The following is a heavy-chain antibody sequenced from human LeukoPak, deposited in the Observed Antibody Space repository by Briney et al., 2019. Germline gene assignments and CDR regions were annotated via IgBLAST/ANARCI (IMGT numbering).Heavy chain of an antibody. CDR3: AKGRNYDILTGYNYYFDY. J-gene: IGHJ4*02. CDR2: ISGSDGST. Sequence: PGGSLRLSCAASGFTFSSYAMSWVGQAPGKGLEWVSGISGSDGSTNYADSVKGRFTISRDNSKNTLYLQMNSLRAEDTAVYYCAKGRNYDILTGYNYYFDYWGQGTLVTVSS. V-gene: IGHV3-23*01. D-gene: IGHD3-9*01. CDR1: GFTFSSYA.